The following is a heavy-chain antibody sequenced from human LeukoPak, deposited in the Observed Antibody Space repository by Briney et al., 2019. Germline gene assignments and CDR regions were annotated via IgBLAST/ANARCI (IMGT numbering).Heavy chain of an antibody. CDR2: INCDDQK. J-gene: IGHJ5*02. V-gene: IGHV2-5*02. D-gene: IGHD3-22*01. CDR3: AHRRDSSGYQYRYWFAP. CDR1: GFSLTTSAVG. Sequence: SGPTLVKPTQTLTLTCTFSGFSLTTSAVGVGWIRHPPGKALECLAVINCDDQKVYSPSLQSMLSISNDTTKNLVVLTMTNVGPVDTAKYYGAHRRDSSGYQYRYWFAPWGQGTLVTVSS.